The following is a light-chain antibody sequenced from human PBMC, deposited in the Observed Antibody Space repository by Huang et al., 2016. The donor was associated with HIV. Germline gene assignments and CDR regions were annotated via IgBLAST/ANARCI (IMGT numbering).Light chain of an antibody. J-gene: IGKJ4*01. CDR2: DGS. CDR3: KQYNDVPLT. Sequence: DIQMTQSPSSLSASIGDRVTITCQSNQDISNHLNWYQQRTGKAPNFLISDGSNLQIGVPSRFSGNGSGTHFTFTITSLQPEDIETYYCKQYNDVPLTFGGGTKVNIK. CDR1: QDISNH. V-gene: IGKV1-33*01.